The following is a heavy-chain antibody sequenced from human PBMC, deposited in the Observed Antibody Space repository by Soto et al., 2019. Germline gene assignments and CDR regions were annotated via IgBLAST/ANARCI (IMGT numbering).Heavy chain of an antibody. CDR2: INAGNGNT. CDR3: AREPNYFDY. V-gene: IGHV1-3*01. CDR1: GYTFTSYY. Sequence: GASVKVSCKASGYTFTSYYMHWVRQAPGQRLEWMGWINAGNGNTKYSQKFQGRITMTRDTSTSTVYMELRSLRSEDTAVYYCAREPNYFDYWGQGTLVTVSS. J-gene: IGHJ4*02.